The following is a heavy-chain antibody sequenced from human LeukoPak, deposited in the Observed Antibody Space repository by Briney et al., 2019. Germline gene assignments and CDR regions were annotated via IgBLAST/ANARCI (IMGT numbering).Heavy chain of an antibody. Sequence: NPSETLSLTCTVSGGSISSYYWSWIRQPPGKGLEWIGYIYYSGSTNYNPSLKSRVTISVDTSKNQFSLKLSSVTAADTAVYYCARADCSSTSCPFDPWGQGTLVTVSS. CDR3: ARADCSSTSCPFDP. CDR1: GGSISSYY. CDR2: IYYSGST. V-gene: IGHV4-59*01. D-gene: IGHD2-2*01. J-gene: IGHJ5*02.